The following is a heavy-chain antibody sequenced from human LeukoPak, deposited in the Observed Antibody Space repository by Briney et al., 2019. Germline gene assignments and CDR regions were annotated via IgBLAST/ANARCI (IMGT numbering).Heavy chain of an antibody. D-gene: IGHD3-10*01. CDR3: ARHAVYYYGSGSYYFDY. CDR1: GGSISSGGYS. Sequence: PSQTLSLTCAVSGGSISSGGYSWSWIRQPPGKGLEWIGYIYHSGSTYYNPSLKSRVTISVDRSKNQFSLKLSSVTAAGTAVYYCARHAVYYYGSGSYYFDYWGQGTLVTVSS. CDR2: IYHSGST. J-gene: IGHJ4*02. V-gene: IGHV4-30-2*01.